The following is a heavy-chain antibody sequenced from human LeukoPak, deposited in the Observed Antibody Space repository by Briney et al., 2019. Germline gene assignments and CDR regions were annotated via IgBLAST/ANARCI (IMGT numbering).Heavy chain of an antibody. V-gene: IGHV3-23*01. CDR2: ISGSGGST. J-gene: IGHJ6*02. D-gene: IGHD3-3*02. CDR3: AKDLTQVSHFWSGYGYYGMDV. Sequence: GGSLRLSCAASGFTFISDAMSWVGQAPGKGLEWVSAISGSGGSTYYADPVKGRFTISRDNSKNTLYLQMNSLGAEDTAVYYCAKDLTQVSHFWSGYGYYGMDVWGQGTTVTVSS. CDR1: GFTFISDA.